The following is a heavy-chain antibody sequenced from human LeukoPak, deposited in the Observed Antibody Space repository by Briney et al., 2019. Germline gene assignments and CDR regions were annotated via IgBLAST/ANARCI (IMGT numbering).Heavy chain of an antibody. J-gene: IGHJ5*02. V-gene: IGHV4-59*07. CDR3: ARVPELYSSSWSGVQNWFDP. D-gene: IGHD6-13*01. CDR1: GGSISSYY. Sequence: SHTLSLTWTLAGGSISSYYCSSVRHPPRKGLGWIVYLYFSVRTTNNPPLKSRVTISVGTSKNQFSLKLSSVTAADTAVYYCARVPELYSSSWSGVQNWFDPWGQGTLVTVSS. CDR2: LYFSVRT.